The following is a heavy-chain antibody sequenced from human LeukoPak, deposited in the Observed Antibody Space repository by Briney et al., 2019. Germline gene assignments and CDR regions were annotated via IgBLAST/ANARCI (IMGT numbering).Heavy chain of an antibody. V-gene: IGHV3-20*04. CDR2: INWNGGST. D-gene: IGHD3-9*01. CDR3: ARDRMDYDILTGYLYYFDY. Sequence: GSLRLSCAASGFTFDDYGMSWVRQAPGKGLEWFSGINWNGGSTGYADSVKGRFTISRDNAKNSLYLQMNSLRAEDTALYYCARDRMDYDILTGYLYYFDYWGQGTLVTVSS. CDR1: GFTFDDYG. J-gene: IGHJ4*02.